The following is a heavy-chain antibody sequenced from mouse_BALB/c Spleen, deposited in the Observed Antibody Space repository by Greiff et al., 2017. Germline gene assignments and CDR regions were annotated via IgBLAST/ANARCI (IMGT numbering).Heavy chain of an antibody. Sequence: EVQGVESGGGLVKPGGSLKLSCAASGFTFSSYAMSWVRQTPEKRLEWVASISSGGSTYYPDSVKGRFTISRDNARNILYLQMSSLRSEDTAMYYCARVGYDYDEWFAYWGQGTLVTVSA. CDR2: ISSGGST. J-gene: IGHJ3*01. CDR1: GFTFSSYA. D-gene: IGHD2-4*01. V-gene: IGHV5-6-5*01. CDR3: ARVGYDYDEWFAY.